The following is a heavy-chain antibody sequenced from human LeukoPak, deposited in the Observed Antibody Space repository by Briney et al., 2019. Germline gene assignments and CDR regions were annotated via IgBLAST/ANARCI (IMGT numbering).Heavy chain of an antibody. CDR3: TRGGQAWYSSSWYLIGYYYYYMDV. Sequence: GGSLRLSCAASGFTFSGSAMHWVRQASGKGLEWVGRIRSKANSYATAYVASVKGRFTISRDDSKNTAYLQMNSLKTEDTAVYYCTRGGQAWYSSSWYLIGYYYYYMDVWGKGTTVTVSS. D-gene: IGHD6-13*01. V-gene: IGHV3-73*01. CDR1: GFTFSGSA. J-gene: IGHJ6*03. CDR2: IRSKANSYAT.